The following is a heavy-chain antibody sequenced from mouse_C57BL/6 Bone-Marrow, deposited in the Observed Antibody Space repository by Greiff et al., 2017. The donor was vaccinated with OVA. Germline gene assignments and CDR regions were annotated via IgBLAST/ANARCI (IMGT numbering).Heavy chain of an antibody. V-gene: IGHV7-3*01. Sequence: EVQLVESGGGLVQPGGSLSLSCAASGFTFTDYYMSWVRQPPGKALEWLGFIRNKANGYTTEYSASVKGRFTISRDNSQSNLYLQMNALRAEDSAAYYCARSASYDYDDAMDYWGQGTSVTVSS. D-gene: IGHD2-4*01. CDR3: ARSASYDYDDAMDY. CDR1: GFTFTDYY. CDR2: IRNKANGYTT. J-gene: IGHJ4*01.